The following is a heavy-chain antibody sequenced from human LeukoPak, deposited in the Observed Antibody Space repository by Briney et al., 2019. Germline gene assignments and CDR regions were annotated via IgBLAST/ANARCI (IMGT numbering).Heavy chain of an antibody. CDR2: ISGSGGST. V-gene: IGHV3-23*01. Sequence: GGSLRLSCAASGFTFSSYAMSWVRQAPGKGLEWVSAISGSGGSTYYADSVKGRFTISRDNSKNTLYLQMNSLRAEDTAVYYCARDRYQGKAAAALKYWGQGTVVTVSS. CDR1: GFTFSSYA. D-gene: IGHD6-13*01. J-gene: IGHJ4*02. CDR3: ARDRYQGKAAAALKY.